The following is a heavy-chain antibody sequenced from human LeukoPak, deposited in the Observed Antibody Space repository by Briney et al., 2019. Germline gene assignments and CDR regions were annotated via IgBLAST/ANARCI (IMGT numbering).Heavy chain of an antibody. CDR2: IYSGGNT. Sequence: GGSLRLSCAASGFTVSSNYMSWVRQAPGKGLEWVSVIYSGGNTYYADSVKGRFTISRDNSKNTLYLQMNSLRAEDTAVYYCAAPPYITFGGVIVDDYWGQGTLVTVSS. D-gene: IGHD3-16*02. J-gene: IGHJ4*02. CDR1: GFTVSSNY. V-gene: IGHV3-66*01. CDR3: AAPPYITFGGVIVDDY.